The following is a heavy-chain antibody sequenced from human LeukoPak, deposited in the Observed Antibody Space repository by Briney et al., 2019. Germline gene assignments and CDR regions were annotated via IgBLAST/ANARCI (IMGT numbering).Heavy chain of an antibody. J-gene: IGHJ5*02. CDR2: INPSGGST. CDR3: ARGYSSSWPDSWFDP. CDR1: GYTFTSYY. D-gene: IGHD6-13*01. Sequence: GASVKVSCKASGYTFTSYYMHWVRQAPGQGLEWMGIINPSGGSTSYAQKFQGRVTMTRDTSTSTVYMELSSLRAEDTAVYYCARGYSSSWPDSWFDPWGQGTLVTVSS. V-gene: IGHV1-46*01.